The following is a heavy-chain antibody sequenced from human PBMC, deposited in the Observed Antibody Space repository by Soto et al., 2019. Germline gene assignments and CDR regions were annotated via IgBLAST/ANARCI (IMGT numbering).Heavy chain of an antibody. V-gene: IGHV3-21*01. CDR2: ISSSSSYI. CDR3: ARGRGAAGTDSVQYYGMDV. CDR1: GSTFSSYS. J-gene: IGHJ6*02. Sequence: EVQLVESGGGLVKPGGSLRLSCAASGSTFSSYSMNWVRQAPGKGLEWVSSISSSSSYIYYADSVKGRFTISRDNAKNSLYLQMNSLRAEDTAVYYCARGRGAAGTDSVQYYGMDVWGQGTTVTVSS. D-gene: IGHD6-13*01.